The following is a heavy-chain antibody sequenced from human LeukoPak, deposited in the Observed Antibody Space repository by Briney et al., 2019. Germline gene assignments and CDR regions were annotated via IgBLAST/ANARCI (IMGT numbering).Heavy chain of an antibody. CDR1: GGSISSYY. CDR2: IYTSGST. V-gene: IGHV4-4*07. J-gene: IGHJ6*02. Sequence: SETLSLTCTVSGGSISSYYWSWIRQPAGKGLEWIGRIYTSGSTNYNPSLKSRVTMSVDTSKNQFSLKLSSVTAADTTVYYCARDLSAYCSGGSCYFDYYGMDVWGQGTTVTVSS. D-gene: IGHD2-15*01. CDR3: ARDLSAYCSGGSCYFDYYGMDV.